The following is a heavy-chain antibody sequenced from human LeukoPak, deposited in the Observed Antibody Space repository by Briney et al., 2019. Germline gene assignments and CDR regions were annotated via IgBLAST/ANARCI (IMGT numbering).Heavy chain of an antibody. V-gene: IGHV3-7*04. CDR2: IKPDGSEM. CDR1: GLTFSSYW. CDR3: ARDDYGWGSHPY. Sequence: GGSLRLSCAGSGLTFSSYWMTWVRQAPGKGLEGVANIKPDGSEMAYVDSVKGRFTISRDNAKNSVYLQMNSLRAEDTAVYYCARDDYGWGSHPYWGQGTLVTVSS. D-gene: IGHD3-10*01. J-gene: IGHJ4*02.